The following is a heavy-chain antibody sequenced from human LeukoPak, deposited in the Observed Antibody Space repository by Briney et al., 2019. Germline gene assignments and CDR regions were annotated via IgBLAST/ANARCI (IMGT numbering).Heavy chain of an antibody. CDR2: IYYSGFT. CDR3: ARGTTVTTNFDY. Sequence: PSETLSLTCTVSGGSISSGGYYWSWIRQHPGKGLEWIGYIYYSGFTYYNPSLKSRVTISLDTSKNQFSLKLSSVTAADTAVHYCARGTTVTTNFDYWGQGTLVTVSS. V-gene: IGHV4-31*03. J-gene: IGHJ4*02. CDR1: GGSISSGGYY. D-gene: IGHD4-17*01.